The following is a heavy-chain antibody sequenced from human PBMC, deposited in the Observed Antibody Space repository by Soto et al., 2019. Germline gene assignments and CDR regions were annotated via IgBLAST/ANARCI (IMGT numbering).Heavy chain of an antibody. CDR2: ISGSGGST. CDR3: AKRSALSSTPLHS. CDR1: GFTFSSYA. D-gene: IGHD2-15*01. J-gene: IGHJ1*01. Sequence: EVQLLESGGDLVQPGGSLRLSCAASGFTFSSYAMSWVRQAPGEGLEWVSAISGSGGSTYYADSVKGRFTISRDNSKNTRYPQRDCLRVEDTAVYCCAKRSALSSTPLHSWGQGTLVTVSS. V-gene: IGHV3-23*01.